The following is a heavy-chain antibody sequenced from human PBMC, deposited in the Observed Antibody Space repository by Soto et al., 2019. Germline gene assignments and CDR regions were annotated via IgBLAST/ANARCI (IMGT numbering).Heavy chain of an antibody. CDR3: ARRGYSSSWYYYYYYGMDV. CDR1: GYTFTSYG. D-gene: IGHD6-13*01. CDR2: ISAYNGNT. V-gene: IGHV1-18*01. Sequence: GASVKVSCKASGYTFTSYGISWVRQAPGQGLEWMGWISAYNGNTNYAQKLQGRVTMTTDTSTSTAYMELRSLRSDGTAVYYCARRGYSSSWYYYYYYGMDVWGQGTTVTVSS. J-gene: IGHJ6*02.